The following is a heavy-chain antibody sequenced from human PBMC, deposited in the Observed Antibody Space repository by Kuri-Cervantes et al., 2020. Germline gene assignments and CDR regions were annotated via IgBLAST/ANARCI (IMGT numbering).Heavy chain of an antibody. V-gene: IGHV4-34*01. CDR2: IYHSGST. Sequence: SETLSLTCAVHGGSFSGHYWAWIRQPPGKGLEWIGSIYHSGSTYYNPSLKSRVTISIDTSKNQFSLKLSSMTAADTAVYYCASVVLAAAGPIFDYWGQGTLVTVSS. D-gene: IGHD6-13*01. CDR3: ASVVLAAAGPIFDY. CDR1: GGSFSGHY. J-gene: IGHJ4*02.